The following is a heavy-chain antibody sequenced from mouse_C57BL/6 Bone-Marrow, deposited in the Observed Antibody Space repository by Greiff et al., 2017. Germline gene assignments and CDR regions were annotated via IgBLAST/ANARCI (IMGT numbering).Heavy chain of an antibody. D-gene: IGHD2-1*01. CDR1: GYAFSSSW. CDR2: IYPGDGDT. J-gene: IGHJ2*01. CDR3: ARGGNYEDY. Sequence: VQLQQSGPELVKPGASVKISCKASGYAFSSSWMNWVKQRPGKGLEWIGRIYPGDGDTNYNGKFKGKATLTADKSSSTAYMQLSSLTSEDSAVYFCARGGNYEDYWGQGTTLTVSS. V-gene: IGHV1-82*01.